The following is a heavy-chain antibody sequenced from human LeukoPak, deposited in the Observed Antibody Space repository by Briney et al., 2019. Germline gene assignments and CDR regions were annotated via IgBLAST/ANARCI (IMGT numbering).Heavy chain of an antibody. CDR3: ARPGSSGWYTGNWFDP. CDR2: IYYSGTS. V-gene: IGHV4-39*01. CDR1: GGSISSSSYY. Sequence: SETLSLTCTVSGGSISSSSYYWGWIRQPPGKGLEWIGSIYYSGTSSYNPSLKSRLTISVDTSKNQFSLKLSSVTAADTAVYYCARPGSSGWYTGNWFDPWGQGTLVTVSS. J-gene: IGHJ5*02. D-gene: IGHD6-19*01.